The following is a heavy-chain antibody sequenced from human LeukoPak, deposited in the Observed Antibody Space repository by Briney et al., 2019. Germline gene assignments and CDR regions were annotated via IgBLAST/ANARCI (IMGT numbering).Heavy chain of an antibody. Sequence: XAXFTFXXXXMHXXXXXPGXXXECGALLWYDGTNENYADSGKGRFTISRDNSKNTMYLQMNNLRAEDTAVYYCARRGTPNAFDLWGQGTMVTVSS. CDR3: ARRGTPNAFDL. J-gene: IGHJ3*01. V-gene: IGHV3-33*01. D-gene: IGHD3-16*01. CDR1: XFTFXXXX. CDR2: LWYDGTNE.